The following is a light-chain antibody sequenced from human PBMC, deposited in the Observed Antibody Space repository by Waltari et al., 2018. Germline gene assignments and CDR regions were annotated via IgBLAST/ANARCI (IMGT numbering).Light chain of an antibody. V-gene: IGLV1-44*01. CDR1: SSNIGSNT. Sequence: QSVLTQPPSASGTPGQRVTISCSGSSSNIGSNTVNWYQQPPGTAPKLPIYSNNQRPSGVPDRCAGSKSGASASLAISGLQSEDEADYYWAAWDDSLNGWVFGGGTKLTVL. CDR2: SNN. CDR3: AAWDDSLNGWV. J-gene: IGLJ3*02.